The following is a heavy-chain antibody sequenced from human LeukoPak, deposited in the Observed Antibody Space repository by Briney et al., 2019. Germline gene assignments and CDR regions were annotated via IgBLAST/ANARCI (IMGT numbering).Heavy chain of an antibody. CDR3: AMHSVYGDPNWFDP. CDR1: DSIFSDYY. CDR2: ISSTGTTV. D-gene: IGHD4-17*01. Sequence: GGSLRLSCAASDSIFSDYYMSWIRQAPGKGLEWLSCISSTGTTVFYADSVQGRFTISRDNVKNSLYLDISSLRAEDTATYYCAMHSVYGDPNWFDPWGQGTLVIVSS. J-gene: IGHJ5*02. V-gene: IGHV3-11*01.